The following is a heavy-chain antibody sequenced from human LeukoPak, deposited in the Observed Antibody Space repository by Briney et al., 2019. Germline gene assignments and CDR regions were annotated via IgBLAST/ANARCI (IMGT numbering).Heavy chain of an antibody. J-gene: IGHJ6*03. Sequence: GGSLRLSCAASGFTFSSYAMSWVRQAPGKGLEWLANIGGDGDRKFYVDSVKGRFTISRDNAENSLYLQMNSLRVEDTAVYYCARDRVDCSSTSCTLSSYYYYYMDVWGKGTTVTVSS. CDR3: ARDRVDCSSTSCTLSSYYYYYMDV. D-gene: IGHD2-2*01. CDR1: GFTFSSYA. CDR2: IGGDGDRK. V-gene: IGHV3-7*01.